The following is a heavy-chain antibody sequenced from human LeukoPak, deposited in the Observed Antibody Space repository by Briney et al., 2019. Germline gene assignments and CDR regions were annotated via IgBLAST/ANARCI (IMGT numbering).Heavy chain of an antibody. CDR2: ISSSSSTI. Sequence: PGGSLRLSCAASGFTFSSYSMNWVRQAPGKGLEWVSYISSSSSTIYYADSVKGRFTISRDNAKNSLYLQMNSLRAEDTAVYYCARSTLMGGIAFDIWGQGTMVTVSS. CDR1: GFTFSSYS. D-gene: IGHD3-16*01. J-gene: IGHJ3*02. V-gene: IGHV3-48*01. CDR3: ARSTLMGGIAFDI.